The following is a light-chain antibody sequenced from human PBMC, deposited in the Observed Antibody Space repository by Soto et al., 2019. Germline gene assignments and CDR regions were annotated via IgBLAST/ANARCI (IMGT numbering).Light chain of an antibody. Sequence: DIQMTQSPSTLSASLGDRVTNTCRASQTISSWLAWYQQKPGKAPKLLIYKASTLKSGVPSRFSGSGSGTEFTLTISSLQPDDFATYYCQHYNSYSEAFGQGTKVDIK. CDR1: QTISSW. V-gene: IGKV1-5*03. CDR2: KAS. J-gene: IGKJ1*01. CDR3: QHYNSYSEA.